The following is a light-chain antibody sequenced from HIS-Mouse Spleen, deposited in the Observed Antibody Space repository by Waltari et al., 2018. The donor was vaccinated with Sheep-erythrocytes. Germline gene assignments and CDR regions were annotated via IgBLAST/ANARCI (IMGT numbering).Light chain of an antibody. CDR3: QAWDSSTAVV. J-gene: IGLJ2*01. CDR1: KLGDNY. Sequence: SYELTQPPSVSVSPGQTASITCPGAKLGDNYACWYQQKPGQSPVLVIYQDSKRPSGIPERFSGSNSGNTATLTISGTQAMDEADYYCQAWDSSTAVVFGGGTKLTVL. V-gene: IGLV3-1*01. CDR2: QDS.